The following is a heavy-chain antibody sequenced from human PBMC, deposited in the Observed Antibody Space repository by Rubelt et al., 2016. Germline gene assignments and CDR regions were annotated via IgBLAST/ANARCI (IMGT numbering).Heavy chain of an antibody. CDR2: IYSGGGT. J-gene: IGHJ4*02. D-gene: IGHD6-6*01. CDR3: ARGGWRKYSSSDY. Sequence: EVQLVESGGGLVQPGGSLRLSCAASGFTVSSNYMSWVRQAPGKGLEWVSVIYSGGGTYSAVCVKGRVTVSGDNSKKTLYLQMNSLRAEDTAVYYCARGGWRKYSSSDYWGQGTLVTVSS. CDR1: GFTVSSNY. V-gene: IGHV3-66*01.